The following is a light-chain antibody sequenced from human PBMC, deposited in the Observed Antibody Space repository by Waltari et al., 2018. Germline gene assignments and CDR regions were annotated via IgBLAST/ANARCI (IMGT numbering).Light chain of an antibody. CDR1: SSDVGTYNL. V-gene: IGLV2-23*01. J-gene: IGLJ2*01. CDR2: EST. CDR3: CSFAGSSPHVV. Sequence: QSALTQPASVSGSPGQSITISCTGTSSDVGTYNLVSWYHHHPGKAPKLMIYESTKRPSGVANRFSGSKSGNTASLTSSGLQAEDEADYYCCSFAGSSPHVVFGGGTKLTVL.